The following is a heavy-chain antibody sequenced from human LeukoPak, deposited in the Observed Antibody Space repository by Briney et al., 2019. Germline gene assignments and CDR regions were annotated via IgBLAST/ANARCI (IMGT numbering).Heavy chain of an antibody. Sequence: ASVKVSCKASGYTFTSYGISWVRQAPGQGLEWMGIINPSGGSTSYAQKSQGRVTMTRDTSTSTVYMELSSLRSEDTAVYYCARDREVVGYGDYNPPFDLWGRGTLVTVSS. V-gene: IGHV1-46*01. J-gene: IGHJ2*01. CDR3: ARDREVVGYGDYNPPFDL. CDR1: GYTFTSYG. CDR2: INPSGGST. D-gene: IGHD4-17*01.